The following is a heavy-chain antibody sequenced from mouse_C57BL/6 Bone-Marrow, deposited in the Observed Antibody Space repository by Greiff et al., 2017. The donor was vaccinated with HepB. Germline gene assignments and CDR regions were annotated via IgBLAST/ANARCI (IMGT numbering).Heavy chain of an antibody. V-gene: IGHV2-2*01. Sequence: VKLVESGPGLVQPSQSLSITCTVSGFSLTSYGVHWVRQSPGMGLEWLGVIWSGGSTDYNAAFISRLSISKDNSKSQVFFKMNSLQADDTAIYYCARKGGLRGYYAMDYWGQGTSVTVSS. CDR1: GFSLTSYG. CDR3: ARKGGLRGYYAMDY. D-gene: IGHD2-4*01. J-gene: IGHJ4*01. CDR2: IWSGGST.